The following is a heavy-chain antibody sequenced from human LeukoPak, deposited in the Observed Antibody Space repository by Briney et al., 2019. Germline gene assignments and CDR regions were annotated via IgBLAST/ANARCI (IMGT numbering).Heavy chain of an antibody. V-gene: IGHV4-59*12. CDR2: IYYSGST. D-gene: IGHD6-25*01. Sequence: SETLSLTCTVSGGSISSYYWSWIRQPPGKGLEWIGYIYYSGSTNYNPSLESRVTMSVDTSKNQFSLKLSSVTAADTALYYCARAYSSGVYEYFHHWGQGTLVTVSS. J-gene: IGHJ1*01. CDR1: GGSISSYY. CDR3: ARAYSSGVYEYFHH.